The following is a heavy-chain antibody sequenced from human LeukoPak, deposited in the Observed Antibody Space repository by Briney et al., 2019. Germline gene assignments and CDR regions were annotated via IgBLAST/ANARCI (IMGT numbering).Heavy chain of an antibody. D-gene: IGHD3-22*01. Sequence: GGSLRLSCAASGFTFRSYGMHWVRQAPGKGLEWVAFIRYDGGNKYYADSVKGRFTISRDNAKNSLYLQMNSLRAEDTAFYYCVKGNFYDSSGLPFDYWGQGTLVTVSS. J-gene: IGHJ4*02. CDR2: IRYDGGNK. CDR3: VKGNFYDSSGLPFDY. V-gene: IGHV3-30*02. CDR1: GFTFRSYG.